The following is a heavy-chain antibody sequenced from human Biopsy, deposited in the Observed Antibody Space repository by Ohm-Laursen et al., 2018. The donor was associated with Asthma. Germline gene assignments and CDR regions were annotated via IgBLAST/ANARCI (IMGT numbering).Heavy chain of an antibody. D-gene: IGHD2-2*01. J-gene: IGHJ4*02. V-gene: IGHV1-69*13. Sequence: SVKVSCTSLGGTFNTYVIGWVRHAPGQGLGWMGGINSVFGTTTYPQKFQDRVTITADDSTSTVYMELSSLRSEDTAVYYCARKAGSCISRTCYSLDFWGQGTLVTVSS. CDR2: INSVFGTT. CDR1: GGTFNTYV. CDR3: ARKAGSCISRTCYSLDF.